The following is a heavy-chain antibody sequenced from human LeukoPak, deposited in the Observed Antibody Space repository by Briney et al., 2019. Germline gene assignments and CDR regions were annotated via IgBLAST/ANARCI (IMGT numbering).Heavy chain of an antibody. CDR1: GYTFTSYY. CDR2: INPSGGST. CDR3: ARTRNRYCSSTSCYGGYDH. D-gene: IGHD2-2*01. V-gene: IGHV1-46*01. Sequence: ASVKVSCKASGYTFTSYYMHWVRQAPEQGLEWMGIINPSGGSTSYAQKFQGRVTMTRDTSTSTVYMELSSLRSEDTAVYYCARTRNRYCSSTSCYGGYDHWGQGTLVTVSS. J-gene: IGHJ4*02.